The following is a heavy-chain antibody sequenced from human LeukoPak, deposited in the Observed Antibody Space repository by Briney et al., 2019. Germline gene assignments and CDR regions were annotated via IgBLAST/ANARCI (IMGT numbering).Heavy chain of an antibody. D-gene: IGHD7-27*01. CDR3: ARKMGTLGHAFDI. J-gene: IGHJ3*02. CDR2: ISYDGSNM. CDR1: GFTFSSFA. Sequence: GGSLRLSCAASGFTFSSFAMHWVRQAPGKGLEWVAVISYDGSNMYYADSVKGRFTISRDNAKNSLYLQMNSLRAEDTAVYYCARKMGTLGHAFDIWGQGTMVTVSS. V-gene: IGHV3-30*04.